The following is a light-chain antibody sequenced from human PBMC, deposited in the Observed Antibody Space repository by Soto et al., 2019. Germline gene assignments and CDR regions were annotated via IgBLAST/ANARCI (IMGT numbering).Light chain of an antibody. CDR1: RDIGTW. V-gene: IGKV1-5*03. CDR2: RAS. CDR3: HRHETYLLA. Sequence: TQMTQSPSTLSASVGDSVSITCRASRDIGTWLAWFQQKPGRAPNLLIYRASTLARGVPSRFSGSGSGTEFTLTISSLQPDDFATYYCHRHETYLLAFGGGTKVDI. J-gene: IGKJ4*01.